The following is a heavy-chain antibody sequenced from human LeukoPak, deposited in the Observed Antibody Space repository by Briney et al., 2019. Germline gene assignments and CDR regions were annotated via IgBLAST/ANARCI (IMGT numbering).Heavy chain of an antibody. Sequence: SETLSLTCTVSGASISTRTYYWGWIRQPPGKGLEWIGYIYYSGSTNYNPSLKSRVTISVDTSKNQFSLKLSSVTAADTAVYYCAVNSGYDLFYFDYWGQGTLVTVSS. J-gene: IGHJ4*02. CDR2: IYYSGST. V-gene: IGHV4-61*05. CDR3: AVNSGYDLFYFDY. CDR1: GASISTRTYY. D-gene: IGHD5-12*01.